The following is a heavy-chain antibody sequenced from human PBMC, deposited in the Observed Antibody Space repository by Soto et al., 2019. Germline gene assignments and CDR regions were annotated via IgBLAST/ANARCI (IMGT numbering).Heavy chain of an antibody. CDR1: GFSLSTSGMC. J-gene: IGHJ6*02. Sequence: SGPTLVNPTQTLTLTCTFSGFSLSTSGMCVSWIRQPPGKALEWLARIDWDDDKYYSTSLKTRLTISKDTSKNQVVLTMTNMEPVDTATYYCARAETYYDILTGYSYYYGMDVWGQGTTVTVSS. V-gene: IGHV2-70*11. CDR2: IDWDDDK. CDR3: ARAETYYDILTGYSYYYGMDV. D-gene: IGHD3-9*01.